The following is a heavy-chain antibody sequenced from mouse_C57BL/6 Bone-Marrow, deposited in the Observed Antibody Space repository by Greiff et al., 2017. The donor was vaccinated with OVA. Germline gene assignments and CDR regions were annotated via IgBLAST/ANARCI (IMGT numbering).Heavy chain of an antibody. CDR1: GFNIKDDY. D-gene: IGHD2-3*01. CDR2: FVPENGDT. Sequence: DVKLQESGAELVRPGASVKLSCTASGFNIKDDYMHWVKQRPEQGLEWIGWFVPENGDTEYASKFQGKATITADTSSNPAYLQLSSLTSEDTAVYYCTTPYDGYWYFDVWGTGTTVTVSS. J-gene: IGHJ1*03. CDR3: TTPYDGYWYFDV. V-gene: IGHV14-4*01.